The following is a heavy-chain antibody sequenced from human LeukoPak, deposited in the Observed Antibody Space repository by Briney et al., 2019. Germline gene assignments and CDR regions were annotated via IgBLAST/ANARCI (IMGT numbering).Heavy chain of an antibody. D-gene: IGHD3-3*01. CDR1: GGSFSGYY. CDR2: INHSGST. V-gene: IGHV4-34*01. Sequence: SETLSLTCAVYGGSFSGYYWSWIRQPPGKGLEWIGEINHSGSTNYNPSLKSRVTISVDTSKDQFSLKLSSVTAADTAVYYCARDTYEFAYWGQGTLVTVSS. J-gene: IGHJ4*02. CDR3: ARDTYEFAY.